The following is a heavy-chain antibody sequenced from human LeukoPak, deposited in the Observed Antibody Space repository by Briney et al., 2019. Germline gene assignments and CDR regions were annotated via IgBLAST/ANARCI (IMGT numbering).Heavy chain of an antibody. CDR3: ARGGRRYGMDV. CDR1: GGSISSYY. J-gene: IGHJ6*02. Sequence: SETLSLTCTVSGGSISSYYWSWIRQPPGKGLEWIGYIYYSGSTNYNPSLKSRVTISVDTSKNQFSLKLSSVTAADTAVYYCARGGRRYGMDVWGQGTTVTVSS. V-gene: IGHV4-59*08. CDR2: IYYSGST.